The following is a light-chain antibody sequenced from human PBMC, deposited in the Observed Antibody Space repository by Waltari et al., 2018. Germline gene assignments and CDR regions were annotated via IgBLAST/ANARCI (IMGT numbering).Light chain of an antibody. CDR3: TSYSTNTRQYV. CDR2: EGN. Sequence: QSALTQPPSASGSPGQSVTISCTGTSSDISTYDFVSWYQHQPGKPPRLIFYEGNKRPSGVPCRFSVSKSGNTAALTLAGLQVEDEADYYCTSYSTNTRQYVFGSGTKVTV. V-gene: IGLV2-8*01. J-gene: IGLJ1*01. CDR1: SSDISTYDF.